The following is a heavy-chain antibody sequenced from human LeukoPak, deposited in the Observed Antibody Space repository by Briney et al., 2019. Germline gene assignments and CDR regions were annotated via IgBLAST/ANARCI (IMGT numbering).Heavy chain of an antibody. CDR1: GFIVSGRF. D-gene: IGHD2-15*01. Sequence: PGGSLRLSCAASGFIVSGRFMAWVRQAPGEGLEWVSLIYSDGSTYYADSVKGRFTISRDNSKNTLSLQMTTLRPDDTAIYYCARDTSVGAAYFDVWGQGALVAVSS. J-gene: IGHJ4*02. CDR3: ARDTSVGAAYFDV. CDR2: IYSDGST. V-gene: IGHV3-66*01.